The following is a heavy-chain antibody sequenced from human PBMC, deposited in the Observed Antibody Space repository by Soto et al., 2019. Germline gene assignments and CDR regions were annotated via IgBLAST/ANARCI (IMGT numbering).Heavy chain of an antibody. J-gene: IGHJ4*02. V-gene: IGHV4-30-4*01. Sequence: QVQLQESGPGLVKPSQTLSLTCTVSGDSISSGDYYWSWIRQPPGKGLEWIGYIYYTGITKYNPFLKSRLTISVDTSKNQFSLKVTSVTAADTAIYYCARHYNLPDYWGQGTLVTVSS. CDR3: ARHYNLPDY. D-gene: IGHD1-1*01. CDR1: GDSISSGDYY. CDR2: IYYTGIT.